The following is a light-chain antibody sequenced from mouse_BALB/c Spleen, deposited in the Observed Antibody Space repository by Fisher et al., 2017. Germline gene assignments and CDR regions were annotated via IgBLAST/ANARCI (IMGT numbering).Light chain of an antibody. J-gene: IGKJ2*01. V-gene: IGKV4-59*01. Sequence: IVMTQSTAIMSASPGEKVTMTCSASSSVSYMHWYQQKSGTSPKRWIYDTSKLASGVPVRFSGSGSGTSYSLTISRMEAEDAATYYCQQWSSYPLYTFGGGTKLEIK. CDR1: SSVSY. CDR2: DTS. CDR3: QQWSSYPLYT.